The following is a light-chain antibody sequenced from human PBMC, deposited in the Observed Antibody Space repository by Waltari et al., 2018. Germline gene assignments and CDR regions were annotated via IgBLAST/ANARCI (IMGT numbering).Light chain of an antibody. CDR2: DVS. Sequence: QSALTQPAAVSGSPGQSITIPCTGPPSYICAYDTVSWYQQHPGQAPKVIIFDVSRRPSGVSVRFSGSKSGNTASLTISGLQAEDEADYYCSSFTNSATLVFGPGTKVSVL. J-gene: IGLJ1*01. V-gene: IGLV2-14*03. CDR3: SSFTNSATLV. CDR1: PSYICAYDT.